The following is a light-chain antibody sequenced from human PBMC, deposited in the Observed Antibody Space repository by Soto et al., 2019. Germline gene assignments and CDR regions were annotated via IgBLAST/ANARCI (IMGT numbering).Light chain of an antibody. J-gene: IGKJ3*01. CDR2: AAS. CDR3: QQLNSYPLT. Sequence: DLQLTQSPSFLSASVGDRVTITCRASQDISSYLAWYQQKPGKAPKLLIYAASTLQSGVPSRFSGSGSGTEFTLTISSLQPEDFATYYCQQLNSYPLTFGPGTKVDIK. CDR1: QDISSY. V-gene: IGKV1-9*01.